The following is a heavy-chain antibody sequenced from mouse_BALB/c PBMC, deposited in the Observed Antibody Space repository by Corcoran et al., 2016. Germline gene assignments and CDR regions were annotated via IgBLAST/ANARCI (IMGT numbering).Heavy chain of an antibody. CDR1: GYTFTNYG. D-gene: IGHD6-1*01. CDR2: INAYTGEP. V-gene: IGHV9-3-1*01. CDR3: ARAPLHYYAMEY. J-gene: IGHJ4*01. Sequence: QIQLVQSGPELKKPGETVKISCKASGYTFTNYGMNWVKQAPGKGLKWMGWINAYTGEPTYADDFKGRFAFSLETSASTAYLQINNLKNEDTATYLCARAPLHYYAMEYWGQGTSVTVSS.